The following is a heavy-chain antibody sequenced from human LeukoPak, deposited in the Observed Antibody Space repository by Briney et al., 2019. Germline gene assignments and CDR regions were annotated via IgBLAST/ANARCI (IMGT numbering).Heavy chain of an antibody. CDR3: AKDSSMVRGVITDFDY. CDR2: ICGSGGST. D-gene: IGHD3-10*01. J-gene: IGHJ4*02. V-gene: IGHV3-23*01. CDR1: GFTFSSYA. Sequence: GGSLRPSCAASGFTFSSYAMSWVPHAPGEGLEWVSAICGSGGSTYYADSVKGRFTISRDNSKNTLYLQMNSLRAEDTAVYYCAKDSSMVRGVITDFDYWGQGTLVTVSS.